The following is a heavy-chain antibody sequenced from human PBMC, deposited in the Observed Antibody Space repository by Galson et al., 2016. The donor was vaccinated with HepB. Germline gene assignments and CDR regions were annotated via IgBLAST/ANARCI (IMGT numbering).Heavy chain of an antibody. D-gene: IGHD2/OR15-2a*01. CDR2: IFHSGRV. V-gene: IGHV4-4*02. CDR3: ARQYWGGPSDY. Sequence: ETLSPTCAVSSGSMSSSNWWSWVRQPPGKGLEWIGEIFHSGRVNYTPSLASRVTISVDTSNNHFSLRLTSVTAADTALYYCARQYWGGPSDYWGQGTLVTVSS. J-gene: IGHJ4*02. CDR1: SGSMSSSNW.